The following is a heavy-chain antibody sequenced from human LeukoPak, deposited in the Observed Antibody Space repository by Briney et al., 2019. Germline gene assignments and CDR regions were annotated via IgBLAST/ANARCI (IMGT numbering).Heavy chain of an antibody. CDR3: ARVDCRSPSCFVHALAFDI. V-gene: IGHV3-21*01. CDR2: ISGSSSYI. Sequence: SGGSLRLSCAASGFTFSSYSLNWVRQAPGKGLEWVSSISGSSSYIYYADSVKGRFTISRHNAKNSLYLQMNSLRAVDTAVYYCARVDCRSPSCFVHALAFDIWGQGTMVTVSS. CDR1: GFTFSSYS. J-gene: IGHJ3*02. D-gene: IGHD2-2*01.